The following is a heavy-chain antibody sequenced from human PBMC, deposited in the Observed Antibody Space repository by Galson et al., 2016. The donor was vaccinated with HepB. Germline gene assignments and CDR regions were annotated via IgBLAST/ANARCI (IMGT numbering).Heavy chain of an antibody. J-gene: IGHJ4*02. CDR3: ARDRDRSLDY. CDR2: ISAHNGDT. V-gene: IGHV1-18*04. D-gene: IGHD5-24*01. CDR1: GCTFTTNG. Sequence: SVKVSCKASGCTFTTNGISWVRQAPGQGLEWVAWISAHNGDTNSAQKFQGRVTLTTDTSTRTAYMELRSLTSDDTAVYYCARDRDRSLDYWGQGTLVTVSS.